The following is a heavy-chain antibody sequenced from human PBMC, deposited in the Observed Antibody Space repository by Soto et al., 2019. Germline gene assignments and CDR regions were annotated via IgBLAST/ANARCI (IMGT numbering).Heavy chain of an antibody. D-gene: IGHD3-3*02. CDR2: IGGDGGST. Sequence: EAQLLESGGGLVQPGGSLRLSCAASGFTFSNYAMRWVRQAPGKGLEWVSVIGGDGGSTYYADSVKGRFTVSRDNSKNTLYLQMDSLRADDTAVYYCAKDSISRNRIYDPFDIWGQGTVVSVSS. CDR1: GFTFSNYA. V-gene: IGHV3-23*01. J-gene: IGHJ3*02. CDR3: AKDSISRNRIYDPFDI.